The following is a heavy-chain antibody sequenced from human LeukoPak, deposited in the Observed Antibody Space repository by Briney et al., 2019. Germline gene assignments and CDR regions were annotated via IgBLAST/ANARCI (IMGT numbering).Heavy chain of an antibody. CDR1: VYTFTTSD. CDR3: ARGRPGLASAGTYDF. D-gene: IGHD6-13*01. J-gene: IGHJ4*02. V-gene: IGHV1-8*01. Sequence: ASVNVSYKSSVYTFTTSDINWVRQAPGQGLEWMGWMNPNSDKTGSARKFQGRVAMTKNISISTAYIEVSSLGYEDTATYYCARGRPGLASAGTYDFWGQGTLITVSS. CDR2: MNPNSDKT.